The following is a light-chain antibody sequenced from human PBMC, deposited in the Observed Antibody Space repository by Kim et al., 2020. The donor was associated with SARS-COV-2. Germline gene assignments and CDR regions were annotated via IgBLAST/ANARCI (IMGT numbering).Light chain of an antibody. CDR2: GKN. CDR3: NSRDSSGNHV. V-gene: IGLV3-19*01. Sequence: ALGQTVMITCQGDILRSYYASWYQQKPGQATVLVIYGKNNRPSGIPDRFSGSSSGNTASLTITGAQAEDEADYYCNSRDSSGNHVFGTGTKVTVL. J-gene: IGLJ1*01. CDR1: ILRSYY.